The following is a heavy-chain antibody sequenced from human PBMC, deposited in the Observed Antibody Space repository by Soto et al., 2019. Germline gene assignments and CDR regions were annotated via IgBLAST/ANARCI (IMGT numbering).Heavy chain of an antibody. Sequence: QVQLVQSGAEVKKPGSSVKVSCKASGDVFRSYGINWVRQAHGQGLEWMGGIIPISGTTNYAQKFQGRVAITADESTDTVYMELSRLRSEDTAVYFCARVRCFNGLCHTADYGMDVWGQGTTVTVSS. J-gene: IGHJ6*02. CDR1: GDVFRSYG. CDR2: IIPISGTT. CDR3: ARVRCFNGLCHTADYGMDV. D-gene: IGHD2-8*01. V-gene: IGHV1-69*01.